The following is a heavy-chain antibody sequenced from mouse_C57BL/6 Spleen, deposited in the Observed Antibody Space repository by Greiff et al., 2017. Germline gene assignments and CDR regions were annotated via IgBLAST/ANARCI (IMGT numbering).Heavy chain of an antibody. Sequence: QVQLQQSGAELVRPGTSVKVSCKASGYAFTNYLIEWVKQRPGQGLEWIGVINPGSGGTNYNEKFKGKATLTADKSSSTAYMQLSSLTSEDSAVYFCARSGSYYGSSLDDWGQGTTLTVSS. J-gene: IGHJ2*01. CDR2: INPGSGGT. CDR3: ARSGSYYGSSLDD. D-gene: IGHD1-1*01. CDR1: GYAFTNYL. V-gene: IGHV1-54*01.